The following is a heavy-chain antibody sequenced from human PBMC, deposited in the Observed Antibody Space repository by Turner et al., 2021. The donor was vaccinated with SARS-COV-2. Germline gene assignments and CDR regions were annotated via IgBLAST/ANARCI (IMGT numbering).Heavy chain of an antibody. V-gene: IGHV4-39*01. CDR3: ATRGVDIVVAVAAIDSPQGGMDV. Sequence: QLQLQESGPGLVKPSETLSLTCTVSGGSIHSSSYYWVWIRQPPGKGLAWIGNIYYGGSAYYHPSLKSRVTISVDTSKNQFSLKLSSVTAADTAVYYCATRGVDIVVAVAAIDSPQGGMDVWGQGTTVTVSS. J-gene: IGHJ6*02. CDR2: IYYGGSA. CDR1: GGSIHSSSYY. D-gene: IGHD2-15*01.